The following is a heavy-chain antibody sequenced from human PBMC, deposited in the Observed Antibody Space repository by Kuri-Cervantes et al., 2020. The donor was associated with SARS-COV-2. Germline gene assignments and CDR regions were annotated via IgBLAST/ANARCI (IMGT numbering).Heavy chain of an antibody. Sequence: ASVKVSCKASGYTFTSYYMHWVRQAPGQGPEWMGWINPNSGGTDYAQKFQGWVTMTRDTSISTAYMELSRLRSDDTAVYYCARGGLWFGESTMDVWGQGTTVTVSS. CDR2: INPNSGGT. D-gene: IGHD3-10*01. V-gene: IGHV1-2*04. CDR3: ARGGLWFGESTMDV. J-gene: IGHJ6*02. CDR1: GYTFTSYY.